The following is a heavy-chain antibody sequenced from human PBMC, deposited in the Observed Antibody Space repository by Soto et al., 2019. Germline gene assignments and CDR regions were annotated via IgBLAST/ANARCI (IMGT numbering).Heavy chain of an antibody. D-gene: IGHD4-17*01. J-gene: IGHJ4*02. V-gene: IGHV3-7*01. Sequence: EVQLVESGGGLVQPGGSLRLSCSSSEFTFTTYWMSWVRQAPGKWLEWVASIKEDGSERYYAVSVKGRFTISRDNAKNSLFLEMNSLRAEDTATYYCANHGAYSCDNLGQGTLGIVSP. CDR2: IKEDGSER. CDR1: EFTFTTYW. CDR3: ANHGAYSCDN.